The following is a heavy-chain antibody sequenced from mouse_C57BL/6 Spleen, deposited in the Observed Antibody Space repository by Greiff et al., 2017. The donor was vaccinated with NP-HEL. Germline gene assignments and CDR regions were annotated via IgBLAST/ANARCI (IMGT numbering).Heavy chain of an antibody. Sequence: VQLQQSGPELVKSGASVKISCKASGYAFSSSWMNWVKQRPGKGLEWIGRIYPGAGDTNYNGKFKGKATLTADTSSSTAYMQLSSLTSECSAVYCCARVAAQATATGFAYWGQGTRVTVSA. D-gene: IGHD3-2*02. CDR2: IYPGAGDT. V-gene: IGHV1-82*01. J-gene: IGHJ3*01. CDR3: ARVAAQATATGFAY. CDR1: GYAFSSSW.